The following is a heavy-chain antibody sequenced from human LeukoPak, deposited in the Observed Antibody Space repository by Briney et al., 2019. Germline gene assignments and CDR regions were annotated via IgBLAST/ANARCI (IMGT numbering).Heavy chain of an antibody. CDR1: GYSFTSYW. CDR2: IYPGDSDT. CDR3: ARGGYCSSTSCYASH. J-gene: IGHJ4*02. D-gene: IGHD2-2*01. Sequence: GESLKISCKGSGYSFTSYWIGWVRQMPGKGLEWMGIIYPGDSDTRYSPSFQGQVTVSADTSISTAYLQWSSLKASDTAMYYCARGGYCSSTSCYASHWGQGTLVTVSS. V-gene: IGHV5-51*01.